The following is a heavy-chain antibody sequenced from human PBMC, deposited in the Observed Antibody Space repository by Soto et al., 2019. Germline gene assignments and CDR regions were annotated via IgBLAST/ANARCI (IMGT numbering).Heavy chain of an antibody. V-gene: IGHV1-69*02. J-gene: IGHJ4*02. Sequence: QVQLVQSGAEVKKPGSSVKVSCKASGGTFSSYTISWVRQAPGQGLEWMGRIIPILGIANYAQKFQGRVTXXAXKXXSTAYMELSSLRSEDTAVYYCARGSCGGDCYNFDYWGQGTLVTVSS. CDR1: GGTFSSYT. D-gene: IGHD2-21*02. CDR2: IIPILGIA. CDR3: ARGSCGGDCYNFDY.